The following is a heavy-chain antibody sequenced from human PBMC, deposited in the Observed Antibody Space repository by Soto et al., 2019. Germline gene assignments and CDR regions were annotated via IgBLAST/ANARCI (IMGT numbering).Heavy chain of an antibody. V-gene: IGHV4-39*01. CDR2: IYYSGST. CDR3: ANEIGYCSSTSCYGSLYYYYYYMDV. J-gene: IGHJ6*03. D-gene: IGHD2-2*01. Sequence: SETLSLTCTVSGGSISSSSYYWGWIRQPPGKGLEWIGSIYYSGSTYYNPSLKSRVTISVDTSKNQFSLKLSSVTAADTAVYYCANEIGYCSSTSCYGSLYYYYYYMDVWGKGTTVTVSS. CDR1: GGSISSSSYY.